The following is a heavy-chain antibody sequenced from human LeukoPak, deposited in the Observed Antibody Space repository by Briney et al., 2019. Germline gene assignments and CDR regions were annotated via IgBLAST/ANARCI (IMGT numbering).Heavy chain of an antibody. V-gene: IGHV3-7*04. D-gene: IGHD1-26*01. Sequence: PGGSLRLSCAASGFSFSTYWMSWVRQAPGKGLEWVANIKQDGSQKYYVDSVKGRFTIFRDNAKSSLYLQMNSLRAEDTAVYYCARGSVVGGLWGQGTLVTVSS. J-gene: IGHJ4*02. CDR3: ARGSVVGGL. CDR1: GFSFSTYW. CDR2: IKQDGSQK.